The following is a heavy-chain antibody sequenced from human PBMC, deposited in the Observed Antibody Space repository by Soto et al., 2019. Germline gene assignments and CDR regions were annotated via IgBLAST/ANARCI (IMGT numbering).Heavy chain of an antibody. V-gene: IGHV3-30-3*01. CDR3: GRTIAVAGPDAIDR. D-gene: IGHD6-19*01. CDR2: ILSDGSKQ. Sequence: GGSLRLSCAASRFTFSYYAMHWIRQAPGKGLEWMAVILSDGSKQYYAESVKGRFTISRDNSKSTLYLQMNSLRVEDTAVYYCGRTIAVAGPDAIDRWGQGTMVTVSS. CDR1: RFTFSYYA. J-gene: IGHJ3*02.